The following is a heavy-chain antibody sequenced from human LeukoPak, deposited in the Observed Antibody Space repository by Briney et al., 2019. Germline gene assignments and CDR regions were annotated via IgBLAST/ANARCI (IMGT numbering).Heavy chain of an antibody. D-gene: IGHD1-1*01. CDR3: ARGPGTLHY. V-gene: IGHV6-1*01. J-gene: IGHJ4*02. CDR1: GDSVSNNSAA. CDR2: TDYRSKWYS. Sequence: SQTLSLTCAISGDSVSNNSAAWDWIRQSPSRGFEWPRSTDYRSKWYSVYAGSVKSRITINPETSKNQFSLQLKSVTPEDAAVYYCARGPGTLHYWGQGTLVTVSS.